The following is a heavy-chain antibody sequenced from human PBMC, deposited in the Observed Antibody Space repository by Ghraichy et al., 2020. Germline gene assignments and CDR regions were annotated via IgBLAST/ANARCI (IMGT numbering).Heavy chain of an antibody. CDR3: ARGGVPDAYDI. Sequence: LNISCAVYGGSVRGHYWTWIRQPPGKGLQWIGEINDSGNTNYMPSLESRVTISVDTSKNQFSLRLTSLTAADTAVYYCARGGVPDAYDIWGQGTMVTVSS. CDR1: GGSVRGHY. V-gene: IGHV4-34*01. D-gene: IGHD2-8*01. J-gene: IGHJ3*02. CDR2: INDSGNT.